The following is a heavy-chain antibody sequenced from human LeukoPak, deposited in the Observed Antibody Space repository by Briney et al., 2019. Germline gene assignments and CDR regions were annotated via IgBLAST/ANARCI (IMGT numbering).Heavy chain of an antibody. CDR1: GFTFSSYS. CDR2: ISSSSSYI. J-gene: IGHJ4*02. V-gene: IGHV3-21*01. CDR3: ARDALWPDSSGYYLQYYFDY. Sequence: GGSLRLSCAASGFTFSSYSMNWVRQAPGKGLEWVSSISSSSSYIYYADSVKGRFTISRDNAKNSLYLQMNSLRAEDTAVYYCARDALWPDSSGYYLQYYFDYWGQGTLVTVSS. D-gene: IGHD3-22*01.